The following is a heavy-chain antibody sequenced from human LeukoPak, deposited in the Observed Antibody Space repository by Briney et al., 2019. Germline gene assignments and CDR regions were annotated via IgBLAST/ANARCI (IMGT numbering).Heavy chain of an antibody. Sequence: GGSLRLSCAASGFTFSFYSMNWVRQAPGKGLEWVSSISGSSSYIEYADSVKGRFTISSDNAKNSLYLQMNSLAAEDTAVYYCARGHSSGYYLKYWGQGTLVTVSS. CDR2: ISGSSSYI. CDR3: ARGHSSGYYLKY. D-gene: IGHD3-22*01. J-gene: IGHJ4*02. V-gene: IGHV3-21*06. CDR1: GFTFSFYS.